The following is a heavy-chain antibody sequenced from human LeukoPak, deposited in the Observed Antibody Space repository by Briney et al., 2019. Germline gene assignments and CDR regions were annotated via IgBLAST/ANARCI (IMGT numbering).Heavy chain of an antibody. CDR2: ISYIGST. CDR3: ARDPTTVTKGLDI. CDR1: GGSFSSHY. J-gene: IGHJ3*02. Sequence: SETLSLTCTVSGGSFSSHYWSWIRQPPGKGLEWIGYISYIGSTNYNPSLKSRITISVDTSKNQFSLKLSSVTAADTAVYYCARDPTTVTKGLDIWGQGTMVTVSS. D-gene: IGHD4-17*01. V-gene: IGHV4-59*11.